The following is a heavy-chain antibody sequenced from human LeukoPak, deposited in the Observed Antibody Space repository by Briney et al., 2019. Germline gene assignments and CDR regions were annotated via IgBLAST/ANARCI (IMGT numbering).Heavy chain of an antibody. Sequence: GGSLRLSCAASGFTFSIYSMNWVRQAPGKGLEWVSFIDTSGSYTYYGDSVKGRVTISRDNAKNSLYLQMNGLRAEDTAVYYCARGRSITLLRGVAMSDGFDIWGQGAMVTVSS. CDR1: GFTFSIYS. V-gene: IGHV3-21*01. J-gene: IGHJ3*02. CDR3: ARGRSITLLRGVAMSDGFDI. D-gene: IGHD3-10*01. CDR2: IDTSGSYT.